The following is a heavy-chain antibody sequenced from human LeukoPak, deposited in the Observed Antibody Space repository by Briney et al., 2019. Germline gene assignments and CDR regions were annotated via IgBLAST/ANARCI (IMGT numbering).Heavy chain of an antibody. CDR2: IYYSGST. D-gene: IGHD3-22*01. CDR1: GGSISSYY. V-gene: IGHV4-59*01. Sequence: PSETLSLTCTVSGGSISSYYWSWSRQPPGKGLEWIGYIYYSGSTNYNPSLKSRVTISVDTSKNQFSLKLSSVTAADTAVYYCARDRYYYDSSGYYYREFDYWGQGTLVTVSS. CDR3: ARDRYYYDSSGYYYREFDY. J-gene: IGHJ4*02.